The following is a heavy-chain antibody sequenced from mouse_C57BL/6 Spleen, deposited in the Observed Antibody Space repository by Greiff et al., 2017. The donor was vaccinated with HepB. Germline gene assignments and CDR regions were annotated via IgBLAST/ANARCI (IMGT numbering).Heavy chain of an antibody. Sequence: EVQLQQSGPELVKPGASVKIPCKASGYTFTDYNMDWVKQSHGKSLEWIGDINPNNGGTIYNQKFKGKATLTVDKSSSTAYMELRSLTSEDTAVYYCARWVITLYYFDYWGQGTTLTVSS. CDR3: ARWVITLYYFDY. V-gene: IGHV1-18*01. J-gene: IGHJ2*01. CDR2: INPNNGGT. CDR1: GYTFTDYN. D-gene: IGHD1-1*01.